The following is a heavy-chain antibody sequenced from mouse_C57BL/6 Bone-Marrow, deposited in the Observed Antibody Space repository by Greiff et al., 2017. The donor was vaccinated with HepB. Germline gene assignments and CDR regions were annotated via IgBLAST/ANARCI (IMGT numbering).Heavy chain of an antibody. CDR3: ARNYGSSWDWFAY. J-gene: IGHJ3*01. V-gene: IGHV5-17*01. Sequence: EVKVVESGGGLVKPGGSLKLSCAASGFTFSDYGMHWVRQAPEKGLEWVAYISSGSSTIYYADTVKGRFTISRDNAKNTLFLQMTSLRSEDTAMYYCARNYGSSWDWFAYWGQGTLVTVSA. CDR1: GFTFSDYG. D-gene: IGHD1-1*01. CDR2: ISSGSSTI.